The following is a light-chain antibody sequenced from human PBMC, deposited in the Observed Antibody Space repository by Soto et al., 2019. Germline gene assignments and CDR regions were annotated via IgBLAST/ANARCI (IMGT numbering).Light chain of an antibody. V-gene: IGKV1-9*01. CDR2: AAS. J-gene: IGKJ4*01. CDR1: QGVRGN. Sequence: DIQLTQSPSFLSASVGDRITITCRASQGVRGNLAWYQQKPGKAPKLLISAASSLQSGVPSRCSGSGSGTEFTLTISCLQPEDWATGDGQQLNEYPRTFGGGTKVEIK. CDR3: QQLNEYPRT.